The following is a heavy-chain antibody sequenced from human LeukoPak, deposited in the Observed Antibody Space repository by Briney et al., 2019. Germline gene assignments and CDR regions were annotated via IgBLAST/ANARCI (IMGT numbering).Heavy chain of an antibody. J-gene: IGHJ4*02. CDR1: GGSMSVYY. Sequence: SETLSLTCTVSGGSMSVYYWNWVRQSAGKGLEWIGRMRSSGSTNYNPSLKSRVTMSIDTSEKQFSLKLGSVTAADTALYFCARGYSDGTGYYYPSFDYWGQGVLVTVSS. CDR2: MRSSGST. V-gene: IGHV4-4*07. CDR3: ARGYSDGTGYYYPSFDY. D-gene: IGHD3-22*01.